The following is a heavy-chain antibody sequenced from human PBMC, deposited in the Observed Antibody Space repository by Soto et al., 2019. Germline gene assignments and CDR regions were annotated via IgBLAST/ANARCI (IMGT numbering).Heavy chain of an antibody. D-gene: IGHD3-10*01. CDR3: ARGRGDGYNQHWYFDL. J-gene: IGHJ2*01. CDR1: GGSFSGYY. Sequence: QVHLQQWGAGLLKPSETLSLTCAVYGGSFSGYYWSWIRQPPGKGLEWIGEINHSGSTNDNPSLKSRVSRSVGTSNNQFSLKLSSVTAADTAVYYCARGRGDGYNQHWYFDLWGRGTLVTVSS. CDR2: INHSGST. V-gene: IGHV4-34*01.